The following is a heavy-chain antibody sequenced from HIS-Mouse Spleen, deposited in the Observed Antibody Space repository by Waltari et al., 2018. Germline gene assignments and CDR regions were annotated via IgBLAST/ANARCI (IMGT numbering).Heavy chain of an antibody. CDR1: GCSISSSSYY. V-gene: IGHV4-39*07. CDR2: IYYSGST. J-gene: IGHJ4*02. Sequence: QLQLQESGPGLVKPSETLSLTCTVPGCSISSSSYYWGWIRQPPGKGLEWIGSIYYSGSTYYNPSLKSRVTISVDTSKNQFSLKLSSVTAADTAVYYCARDPRWNDGIDYWGQGTLVTVSS. D-gene: IGHD1-1*01. CDR3: ARDPRWNDGIDY.